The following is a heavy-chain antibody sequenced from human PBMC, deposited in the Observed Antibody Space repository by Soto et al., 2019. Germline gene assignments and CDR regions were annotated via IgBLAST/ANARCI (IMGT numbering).Heavy chain of an antibody. CDR2: IVVGSGNT. Sequence: GASVKVSCKASGFTFTSSAMQWVRQARGQRLEWIGWIVVGSGNTNYAQKFQERVTITRDMSTSTAYMELSSLRSEDTAVYYCAACGDDGKPEGYYYYYMDVWGKGTTDTVSS. V-gene: IGHV1-58*02. J-gene: IGHJ6*03. D-gene: IGHD1-1*01. CDR3: AACGDDGKPEGYYYYYMDV. CDR1: GFTFTSSA.